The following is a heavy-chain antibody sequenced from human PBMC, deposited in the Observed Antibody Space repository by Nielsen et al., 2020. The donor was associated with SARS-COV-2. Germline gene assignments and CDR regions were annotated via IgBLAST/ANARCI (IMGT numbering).Heavy chain of an antibody. CDR3: ASFRSSSSWDRRYYGMDV. CDR1: GFTFDDYG. CDR2: ISWNSGSI. V-gene: IGHV3-9*01. Sequence: SLKISCAASGFTFDDYGMSWVRQAPGKGLEWVSGISWNSGSIGYADSVKGRFTISRDNAKNSLYLQMNSLRAEDTALYYCASFRSSSSWDRRYYGMDVWGQGTTVTVSS. J-gene: IGHJ6*02. D-gene: IGHD6-13*01.